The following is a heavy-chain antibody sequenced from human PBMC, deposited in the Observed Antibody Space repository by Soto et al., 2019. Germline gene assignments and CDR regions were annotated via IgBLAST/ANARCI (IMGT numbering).Heavy chain of an antibody. Sequence: GASVKVSCKASGYTFTGYYMHWVRQAPGQGLAWMGWINPNSGGTNYAQKFQGRVTMTRDTSISTAYMELSRLRSDDTAVYYCARNGRYCSGGSCYSRYYYYGMDVWGQGTTVTVSS. CDR3: ARNGRYCSGGSCYSRYYYYGMDV. V-gene: IGHV1-2*02. J-gene: IGHJ6*02. CDR1: GYTFTGYY. CDR2: INPNSGGT. D-gene: IGHD2-15*01.